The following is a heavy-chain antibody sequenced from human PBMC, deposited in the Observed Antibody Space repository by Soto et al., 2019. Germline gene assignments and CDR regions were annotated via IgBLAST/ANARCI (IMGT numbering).Heavy chain of an antibody. CDR1: GYTFSRYD. Sequence: QVQLVQSGAEVKKPGASVKVSCKASGYTFSRYDINWVRQATGQGLEWMGWMNPNNGNTDYAQKFQGRVTMTRNTSISTVYMELSSLRSEDTAVYYCARGVGSGRFCSGGSCSLLDYWGQGALVTVSS. J-gene: IGHJ4*02. V-gene: IGHV1-8*01. CDR3: ARGVGSGRFCSGGSCSLLDY. CDR2: MNPNNGNT. D-gene: IGHD2-15*01.